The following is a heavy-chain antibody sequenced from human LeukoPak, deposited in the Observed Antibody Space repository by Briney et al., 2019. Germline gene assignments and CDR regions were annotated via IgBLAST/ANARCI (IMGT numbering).Heavy chain of an antibody. CDR2: ISDDGSNK. CDR3: ARGTPELGFDY. V-gene: IGHV3-30-3*01. J-gene: IGHJ4*02. CDR1: GFTFSTYA. Sequence: GGSLRLSCAASGFTFSTYAMHWVRQAPGKGLEWVAFISDDGSNKYYAYSVKGRFTISRDNSKNMFYLQMNGLRAEDTAVYYCARGTPELGFDYWGQGTLVTVSS. D-gene: IGHD7-27*01.